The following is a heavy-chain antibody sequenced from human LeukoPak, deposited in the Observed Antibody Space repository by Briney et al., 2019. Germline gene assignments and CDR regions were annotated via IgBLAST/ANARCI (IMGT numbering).Heavy chain of an antibody. V-gene: IGHV3-21*01. CDR1: GFTFSSYS. Sequence: SGGSLRLSCAASGFTFSSYSMNWVRQAPGKGLEWVSSISSSSSYIYYADSVKGRFTISRDNAKNTLYLQMNSLRAEDTALYYCATSARTYIGSSLDYWGQGTLVTVSS. CDR2: ISSSSSYI. J-gene: IGHJ4*02. CDR3: ATSARTYIGSSLDY. D-gene: IGHD2-15*01.